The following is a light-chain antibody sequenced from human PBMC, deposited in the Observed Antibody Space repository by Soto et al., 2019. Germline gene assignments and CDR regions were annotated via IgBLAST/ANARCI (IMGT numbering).Light chain of an antibody. CDR1: QTISSW. J-gene: IGKJ1*01. Sequence: QMNQSPLSLSASVGEKIIITCRASQTISSWLAWYQQKPGKAPKLLIYKASTLRSGVPSRFSGSGSGTDFTLTISSLQPEDFATYYCLQDYNYPQTFGQGTKVDIK. CDR3: LQDYNYPQT. CDR2: KAS. V-gene: IGKV1-5*03.